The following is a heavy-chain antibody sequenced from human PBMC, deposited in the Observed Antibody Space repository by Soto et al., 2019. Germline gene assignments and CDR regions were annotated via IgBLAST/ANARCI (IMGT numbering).Heavy chain of an antibody. D-gene: IGHD5-18*01. V-gene: IGHV4-34*01. Sequence: QVQLQQWGAGLLKPSETLSLTCAVYGGSFSGYYWSWIRQPPGKGLEWIGEINHSGSTNYNPSLKSRVTISVDTSKNHFSRKLGSVTAADRAVYYCARGRGYSYGFLDYWGQGTLVAVAS. CDR2: INHSGST. J-gene: IGHJ4*02. CDR3: ARGRGYSYGFLDY. CDR1: GGSFSGYY.